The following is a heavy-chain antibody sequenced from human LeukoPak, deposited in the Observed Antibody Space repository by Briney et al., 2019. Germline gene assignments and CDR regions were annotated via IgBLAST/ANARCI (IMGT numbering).Heavy chain of an antibody. V-gene: IGHV4-30-4*01. J-gene: IGHJ4*02. CDR1: GGSISSGDYY. Sequence: ASETLSLTCTVSGGSISSGDYYWSWLRQPPGMGLEWIGYIYYSGSTYYNPSLKSRVTISVDTSKNQFSLKLSSVTAADTAVYYCARLYGPYYFDYWGQGTLVTVSS. CDR3: ARLYGPYYFDY. D-gene: IGHD4-17*01. CDR2: IYYSGST.